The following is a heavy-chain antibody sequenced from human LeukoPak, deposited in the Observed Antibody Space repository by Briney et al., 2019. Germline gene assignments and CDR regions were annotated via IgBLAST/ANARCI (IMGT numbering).Heavy chain of an antibody. V-gene: IGHV3-23*01. CDR2: ISGSGGST. J-gene: IGHJ4*02. Sequence: GGSLRLSCAASGFTFDDYAMHWVRQAPGKGLEWVSGISGSGGSTYYAASVKGRFTISRDNSKNTRYLQMNSLRAEDTAVYYCAKIAAAGSWLRGEVDYWGQGTLVTVSS. D-gene: IGHD6-13*01. CDR3: AKIAAAGSWLRGEVDY. CDR1: GFTFDDYA.